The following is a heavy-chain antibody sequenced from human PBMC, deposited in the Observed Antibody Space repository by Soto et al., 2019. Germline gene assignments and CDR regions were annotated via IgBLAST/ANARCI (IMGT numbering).Heavy chain of an antibody. J-gene: IGHJ4*02. Sequence: QMQLVQSGAEVKRTGSSVTVSCKALGNTFTYRYLHWVRQAPGQALEWMGWITPFRGDVHYAQKFKERVTITRDRSSNTAYRQMSSLRSEDTAMYFCASGGAGSGPFTWELPDHWGQGTLVTVSS. CDR2: ITPFRGDV. V-gene: IGHV1-45*02. CDR3: ASGGAGSGPFTWELPDH. CDR1: GNTFTYRY. D-gene: IGHD1-26*01.